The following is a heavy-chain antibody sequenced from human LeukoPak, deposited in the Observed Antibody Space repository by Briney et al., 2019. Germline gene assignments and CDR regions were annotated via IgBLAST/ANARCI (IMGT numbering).Heavy chain of an antibody. CDR2: INTDGSST. Sequence: GGSLRLSCAASGFTFRSYWMHWARQAPGKGLVWVSRINTDGSSTSYADSVKGRFTISRDNAKNTLYLQMNSLRAEDTAVYYCAREEAYYYYYMDVWGKGTTVTVSS. V-gene: IGHV3-74*01. CDR3: AREEAYYYYYMDV. J-gene: IGHJ6*03. CDR1: GFTFRSYW.